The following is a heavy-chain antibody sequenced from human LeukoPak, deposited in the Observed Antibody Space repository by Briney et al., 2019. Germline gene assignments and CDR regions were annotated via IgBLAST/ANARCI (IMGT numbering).Heavy chain of an antibody. Sequence: SETLSLTCAVYGGSFSGYYWSWIRQPPGKGLEWIGEINHSGSTNYNPSLKSRVTISVDTSKNQFSLKLSSVTAADTAVYYCARLRFIVDNYVDWFDPWGQGTLVTVSS. CDR1: GGSFSGYY. D-gene: IGHD5-24*01. V-gene: IGHV4-34*01. CDR3: ARLRFIVDNYVDWFDP. J-gene: IGHJ5*02. CDR2: INHSGST.